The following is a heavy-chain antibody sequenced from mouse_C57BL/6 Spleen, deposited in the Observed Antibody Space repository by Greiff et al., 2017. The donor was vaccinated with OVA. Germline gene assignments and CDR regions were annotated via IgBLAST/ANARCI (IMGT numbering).Heavy chain of an antibody. CDR3: ARSRGHMDY. Sequence: QVQLKQPGAELVMPGASVKLSCKASGYTFTSYWMHWVKQRPGQGLEWIGEIDPSDSYTNYNQKFKGKSTLTVDKSSSTAYMQLSSRTSEDSAVYYCARSRGHMDYWGQGTSVTVSS. J-gene: IGHJ4*01. CDR2: IDPSDSYT. V-gene: IGHV1-69*01. CDR1: GYTFTSYW.